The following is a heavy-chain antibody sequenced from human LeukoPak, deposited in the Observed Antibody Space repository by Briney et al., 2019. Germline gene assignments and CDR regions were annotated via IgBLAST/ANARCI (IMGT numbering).Heavy chain of an antibody. CDR2: INPNSGGT. J-gene: IGHJ3*02. V-gene: IGHV1-2*02. CDR3: ATTLHIVVVTWHAFDI. Sequence: ASVKVSCKASGYTFTGYDIHWVRQAPGQGLEGMGWINPNSGGTNYAPKFQGRVTMTRDTSISTAYMELSRLTFDDTTIYYCATTLHIVVVTWHAFDIWGQGTMVTVSS. CDR1: GYTFTGYD. D-gene: IGHD2-21*02.